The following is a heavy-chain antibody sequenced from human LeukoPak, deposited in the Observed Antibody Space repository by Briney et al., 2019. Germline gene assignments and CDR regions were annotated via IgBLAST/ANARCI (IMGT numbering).Heavy chain of an antibody. CDR2: ISSSSSYI. D-gene: IGHD6-19*01. V-gene: IGHV3-21*01. Sequence: KPGGSLRLSCAASVFTFSSYSMNWVRQAPGKGLEWVSSISSSSSYIYYADSVKGRFTISRDNAKNSLYLQMNSLRAEDTAVYDCARVGSSGWYSDYFDYWGQGTLVTVSS. CDR3: ARVGSSGWYSDYFDY. J-gene: IGHJ4*02. CDR1: VFTFSSYS.